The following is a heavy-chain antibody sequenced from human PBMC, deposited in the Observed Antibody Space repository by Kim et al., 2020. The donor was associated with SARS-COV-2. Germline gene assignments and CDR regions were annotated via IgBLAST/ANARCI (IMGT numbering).Heavy chain of an antibody. CDR2: IYYSGST. Sequence: SETLSLTCTVSGGSISSSSYYWGWIRQPPGKGLEWIGSIYYSGSTYYNPSLKSRVTISVDTSKNQFSLKLSSVTATDTAVYYCARPNAGLYYGMDVWGQGTTVTVSS. J-gene: IGHJ6*02. D-gene: IGHD2-8*01. CDR1: GGSISSSSYY. V-gene: IGHV4-39*01. CDR3: ARPNAGLYYGMDV.